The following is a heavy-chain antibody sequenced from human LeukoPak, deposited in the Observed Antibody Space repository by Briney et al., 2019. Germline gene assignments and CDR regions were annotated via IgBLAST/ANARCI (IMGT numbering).Heavy chain of an antibody. V-gene: IGHV1-18*01. CDR1: GYTFTSYG. D-gene: IGHD3-3*01. CDR2: ISAYNGNT. CDR3: ASAPFDAWSGYFPYYMDV. Sequence: ASVKVSCKASGYTFTSYGISWVRPAPGQGLEWMGWISAYNGNTNYAQKLQGRVTMTTDTSTSTAYMELRSLRSDDTAVYYCASAPFDAWSGYFPYYMDVWGKGTTVTVSS. J-gene: IGHJ6*03.